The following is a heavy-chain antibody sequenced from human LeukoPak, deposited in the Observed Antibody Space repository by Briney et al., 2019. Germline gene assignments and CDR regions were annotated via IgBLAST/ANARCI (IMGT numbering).Heavy chain of an antibody. J-gene: IGHJ5*02. CDR3: ATHWLEATKTYSYWFDP. CDR2: INHRGST. V-gene: IGHV4-38-2*02. Sequence: SETLSLTCSVSGYSISTDYYWGWIRQAPGKGLEWIGIINHRGSTNYNPSLKSRVTLSVDTSKNQISLNLNSVTASDTAVYYCATHWLEATKTYSYWFDPWGQGTLVTVSS. D-gene: IGHD1/OR15-1a*01. CDR1: GYSISTDYY.